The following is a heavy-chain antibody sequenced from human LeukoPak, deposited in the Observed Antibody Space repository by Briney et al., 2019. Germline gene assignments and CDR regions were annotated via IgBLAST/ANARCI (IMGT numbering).Heavy chain of an antibody. V-gene: IGHV4-4*07. D-gene: IGHD3-3*01. CDR1: GGSISSYY. Sequence: PSETLSLTCTVSGGSISSYYWSWIRQPAGKGLEWIGRIYTSGSTNYNPSLKSRVTMSVDTSKHQFSLKLSSVTAADTAVYYCAREGYDFWSGYSDYFYYYMDVWGKGTTVTVSS. CDR3: AREGYDFWSGYSDYFYYYMDV. CDR2: IYTSGST. J-gene: IGHJ6*03.